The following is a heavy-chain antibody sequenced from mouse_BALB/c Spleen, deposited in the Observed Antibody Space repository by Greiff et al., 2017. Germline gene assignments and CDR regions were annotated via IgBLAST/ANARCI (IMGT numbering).Heavy chain of an antibody. CDR1: GYTFTDYN. V-gene: IGHV1S29*02. CDR2: IYPYNGGT. CDR3: ARSGQLGLLY. Sequence: VHVKQSGPELVKPGASVKISCKASGYTFTDYNMHWVKQSHGKSLEWIGYIYPYNGGTGYNQKFKSKATLTVDNSSSTAYMELRSLTSEDSAVYYCARSGQLGLLYWGQGTTLTVSS. J-gene: IGHJ2*01. D-gene: IGHD3-2*01.